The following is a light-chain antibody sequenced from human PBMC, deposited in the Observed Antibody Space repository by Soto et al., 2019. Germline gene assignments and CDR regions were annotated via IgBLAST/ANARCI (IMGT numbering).Light chain of an antibody. CDR1: ESIINY. CDR3: QQSGDTPPWT. V-gene: IGKV1-39*01. Sequence: DIQMTQSPSSLSASVGDRVTSTCRASESIINYLNWYQQKPGKAPKLLIYAASSLQSGVPSRFSGSGSGTEFTLTITSLRPEDFATYYCQQSGDTPPWTFGQGTKVDIK. J-gene: IGKJ1*01. CDR2: AAS.